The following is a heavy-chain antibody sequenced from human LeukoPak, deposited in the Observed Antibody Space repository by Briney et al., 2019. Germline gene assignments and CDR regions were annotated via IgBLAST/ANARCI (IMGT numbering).Heavy chain of an antibody. V-gene: IGHV3-23*01. CDR3: AKDGAWLRFDD. Sequence: GGSLRLSCAGSGFPFSSHGMNWVRQAPGKGLEWVSGISPGGGPTYYADSVKGRFTISRDDSKNTLYLQMRNLRAEDTAVYYCAKDGAWLRFDDWGQGILVTVSS. J-gene: IGHJ4*02. CDR2: ISPGGGPT. D-gene: IGHD5-12*01. CDR1: GFPFSSHG.